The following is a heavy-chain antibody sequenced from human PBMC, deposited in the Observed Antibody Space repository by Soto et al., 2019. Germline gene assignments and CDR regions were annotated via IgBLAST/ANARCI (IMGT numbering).Heavy chain of an antibody. CDR2: ISGSGGST. J-gene: IGHJ4*02. Sequence: PGGSLRLSCAASGFTFSSYAMSWVRQAPGKGLEWVSAISGSGGSTYYADSVKGRFTISRDNSKSAVFLQMDNLRAEDTAVYYCVRDGEFGNWNFDYWGQGTLVTVSS. CDR3: VRDGEFGNWNFDY. V-gene: IGHV3-23*01. D-gene: IGHD1-20*01. CDR1: GFTFSSYA.